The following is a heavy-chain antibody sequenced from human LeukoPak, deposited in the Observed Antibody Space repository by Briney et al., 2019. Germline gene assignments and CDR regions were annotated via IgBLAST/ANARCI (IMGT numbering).Heavy chain of an antibody. J-gene: IGHJ6*02. CDR3: ARVGGTNYYYYGMDV. D-gene: IGHD2-2*01. CDR2: IYYSGST. CDR1: GGSVSSGSFY. V-gene: IGHV4-61*01. Sequence: SETLSLTCTVSGGSVSSGSFYWSWIRQPPGKGLEWIGYIYYSGSTNYNPSLKSRVTISVDTSKNQFSLKLSSVTAADTAVYYCARVGGTNYYYYGMDVWGQGTTVTVSS.